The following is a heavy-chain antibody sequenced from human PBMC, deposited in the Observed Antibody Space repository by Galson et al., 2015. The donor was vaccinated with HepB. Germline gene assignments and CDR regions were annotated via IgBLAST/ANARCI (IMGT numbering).Heavy chain of an antibody. J-gene: IGHJ3*02. CDR1: GYTFTSYA. CDR2: INAGNGNT. Sequence: SCKASGYTFTSYAMHWVRQAPGQRLEWMGWINAGNGNTKYSQKFQGRVTITRDTSASTAYMELSSLRSEDTAVYYCARVGCSGGSCYEGYRAFDIWGQGTMVTVSS. CDR3: ARVGCSGGSCYEGYRAFDI. D-gene: IGHD2-15*01. V-gene: IGHV1-3*01.